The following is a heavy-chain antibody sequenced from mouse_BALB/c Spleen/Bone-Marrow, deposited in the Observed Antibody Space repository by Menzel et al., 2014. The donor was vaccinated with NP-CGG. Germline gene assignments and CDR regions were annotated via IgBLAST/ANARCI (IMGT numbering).Heavy chain of an antibody. D-gene: IGHD2-1*01. Sequence: QVHVKQSGAELVKPGASVKLSCKASGYTFTSYWMHWVKLRPGQGFEWIGEINPSNGGTNFNEKFKSRATLTVDKSSSTAYMQLSSLTSEDSAVYYCTRSRDYGNWFAYWGQGTLVTVSA. CDR2: INPSNGGT. CDR3: TRSRDYGNWFAY. CDR1: GYTFTSYW. J-gene: IGHJ3*01. V-gene: IGHV1S81*02.